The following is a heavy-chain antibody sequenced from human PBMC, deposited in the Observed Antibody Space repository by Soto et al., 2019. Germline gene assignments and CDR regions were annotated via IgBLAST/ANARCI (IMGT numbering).Heavy chain of an antibody. Sequence: ASVKVSCKASGYTFTGYYMHWVRQAPGQGLEWMGWINPNSGGTNYAQKFQGWVTMTRDTSISTAYMELSRLRSDDTAVYYCARDQGGSCEACYYGMDVWGQGTTVTVSS. V-gene: IGHV1-2*04. CDR1: GYTFTGYY. CDR2: INPNSGGT. J-gene: IGHJ6*02. D-gene: IGHD1-26*01. CDR3: ARDQGGSCEACYYGMDV.